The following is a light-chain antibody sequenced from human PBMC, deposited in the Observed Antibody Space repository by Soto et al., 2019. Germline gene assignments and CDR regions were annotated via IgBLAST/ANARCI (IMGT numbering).Light chain of an antibody. J-gene: IGLJ1*01. CDR3: AAWDDSLSGGV. CDR2: RNN. V-gene: IGLV1-47*01. Sequence: QSVLTQPPSASGTPGQRVTISCSGSSSNIGSNYVYWYQQLPGTAPKLLIYRNNQRPSGVPDRFSGSQSGTSGSLAISGLRFEDEADYYCAAWDDSLSGGVFGTGTKVTVL. CDR1: SSNIGSNY.